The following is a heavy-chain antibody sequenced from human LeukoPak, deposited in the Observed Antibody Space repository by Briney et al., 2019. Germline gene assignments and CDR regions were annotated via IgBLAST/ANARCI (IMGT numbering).Heavy chain of an antibody. J-gene: IGHJ4*02. CDR1: GYIFASYW. V-gene: IGHV5-10-1*01. CDR3: ARPDCSGVGCHQLVY. CDR2: IDPRDSNT. D-gene: IGHD2-15*01. Sequence: VESLEIYRKASGYIFASYWISWLRQMPGKGLEWMGRIDPRDSNTNYSPSFQGHVTISTDKSISTAYLQWSSLEASDTAMYFCARPDCSGVGCHQLVYCGERSLVTVSS.